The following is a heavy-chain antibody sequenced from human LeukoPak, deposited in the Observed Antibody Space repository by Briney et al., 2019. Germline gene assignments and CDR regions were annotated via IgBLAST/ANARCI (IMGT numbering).Heavy chain of an antibody. V-gene: IGHV4-34*01. CDR1: GGSFSGYY. Sequence: PSETLSLTCTVSGGSFSGYYWSWIRQPPGKGLEWIGEINHSGSTNYNPSLKSRVTISVDTSKNQFSLKLSSVTAADTAVYYCARGPDEGAFDIWGQGTMVTVSS. CDR3: ARGPDEGAFDI. J-gene: IGHJ3*02. CDR2: INHSGST.